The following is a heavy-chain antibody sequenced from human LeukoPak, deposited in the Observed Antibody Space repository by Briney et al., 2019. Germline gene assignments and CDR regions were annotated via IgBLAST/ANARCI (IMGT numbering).Heavy chain of an antibody. V-gene: IGHV4-31*03. D-gene: IGHD3-10*01. J-gene: IGHJ4*02. CDR1: GGSISSGGYY. CDR2: IYYSASA. CDR3: ARVNYGSATKEDY. Sequence: SETLSLTCTVSGGSISSGGYYWSWIRQHPGKGLEWIGYIYYSASAYYNPSLKSRVTISVDTSENQFSLKLSSVTAADTAVYYCARVNYGSATKEDYWGQGTLVTVSS.